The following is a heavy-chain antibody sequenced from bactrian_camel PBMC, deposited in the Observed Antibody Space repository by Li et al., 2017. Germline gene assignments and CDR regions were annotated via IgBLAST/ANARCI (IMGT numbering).Heavy chain of an antibody. J-gene: IGHJ4*01. Sequence: HVQLVESGGGSVQAGGSLRLSCAASRTTYYSSYCMAWFRQAPGKEREGVAGIDRSGSTSYADSVKGRFTISKDNTKNTLYLQMNGLQPEDTGMYYCAADQLYGTCRDVLDFPARGQGTQVTVS. V-gene: IGHV3S53*01. CDR3: AADQLYGTCRDVLDFPA. CDR1: RTTYYSSYC. CDR2: IDRSGST. D-gene: IGHD7*01.